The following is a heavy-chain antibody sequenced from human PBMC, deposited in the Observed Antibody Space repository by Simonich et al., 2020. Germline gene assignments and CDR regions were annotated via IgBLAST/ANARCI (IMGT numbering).Heavy chain of an antibody. Sequence: QVQLQQWGAGLLKPSETLSLTCAVYGGSFSGYYWSWIRQPPGKGLECVWEINHRGRTNSNPALRSRVTIAVDASKNQFSLKLSSVTAADPAVYYCARCGVVNYDILTGYHNWFDPWGQGTLVTVSS. J-gene: IGHJ5*02. V-gene: IGHV4-34*01. D-gene: IGHD3-9*01. CDR2: INHRGRT. CDR3: ARCGVVNYDILTGYHNWFDP. CDR1: GGSFSGYY.